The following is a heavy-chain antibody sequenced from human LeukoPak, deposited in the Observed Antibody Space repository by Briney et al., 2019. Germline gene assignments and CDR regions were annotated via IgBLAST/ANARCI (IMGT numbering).Heavy chain of an antibody. J-gene: IGHJ3*02. Sequence: GGSLRLSCAASGFTFSSYSMNWVRQAPGKGLEWVSSISSSSSYIYYADSVKGRFTISRDNAKNSLYLQMNSLRAEDTAVYYCARLRFLEYDDAFDIWGQGTMVTVSS. D-gene: IGHD3-3*01. CDR1: GFTFSSYS. CDR3: ARLRFLEYDDAFDI. CDR2: ISSSSSYI. V-gene: IGHV3-21*01.